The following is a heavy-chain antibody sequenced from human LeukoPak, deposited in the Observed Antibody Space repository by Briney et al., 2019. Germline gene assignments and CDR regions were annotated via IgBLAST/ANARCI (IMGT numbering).Heavy chain of an antibody. Sequence: SETLSLTCAVSGGSISSSNWWSWVRQTPGKGLEWIGEIHHSGSTNYNPSLKSRVTISVDKSKNQFSLKLNSVTAADTAVYYCARQSSAVGTVYAFDIWGQGTMVTVSS. CDR2: IHHSGST. J-gene: IGHJ3*02. CDR3: ARQSSAVGTVYAFDI. D-gene: IGHD6-13*01. V-gene: IGHV4-4*02. CDR1: GGSISSSNW.